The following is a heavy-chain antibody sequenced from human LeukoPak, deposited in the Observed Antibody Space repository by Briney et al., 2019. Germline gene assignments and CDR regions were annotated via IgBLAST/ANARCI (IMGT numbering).Heavy chain of an antibody. CDR3: AVDYGDYKLDY. V-gene: IGHV1-2*02. CDR1: GYTFTGYY. J-gene: IGHJ4*02. D-gene: IGHD4-17*01. CDR2: INPNSGGT. Sequence: ASVKVSCKASGYTFTGYYMHWVRQAPGQGVEWMGWINPNSGGTNYAQKFQGRVTVTRDTSISTAYMELSRLRSDDTAVYYCAVDYGDYKLDYWGQGTLVTVSS.